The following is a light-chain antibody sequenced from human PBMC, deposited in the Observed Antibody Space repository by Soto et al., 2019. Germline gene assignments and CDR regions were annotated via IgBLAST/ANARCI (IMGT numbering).Light chain of an antibody. V-gene: IGKV3-20*01. J-gene: IGKJ3*01. CDR3: QQYGSSPPYT. CDR2: GAS. CDR1: QRVSSSY. Sequence: ESVLTQSPGTLSLSPGERATLSCRASQRVSSSYLAWYQQKPGQAPRLLIYGASSRATGIPDRFSGSGSGTDFTLTISRLEPEDFAVYYCQQYGSSPPYTFGPGTKVDIK.